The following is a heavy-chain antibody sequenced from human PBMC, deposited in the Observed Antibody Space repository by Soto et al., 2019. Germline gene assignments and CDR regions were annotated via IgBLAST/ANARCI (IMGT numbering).Heavy chain of an antibody. D-gene: IGHD2-2*01. CDR3: AKDHIAVGPAADYYYYNGMDV. J-gene: IGHJ6*02. V-gene: IGHV3-23*01. CDR2: ISGSGGST. CDR1: GFTFSSYA. Sequence: GGSLRLSCAASGFTFSSYAMTWVRQAPGKGLEWVSAISGSGGSTYYADSVKGRFTISRDNSKNTLYLQMNSLRAEDTAVYYCAKDHIAVGPAADYYYYNGMDVWGQGTTVTICS.